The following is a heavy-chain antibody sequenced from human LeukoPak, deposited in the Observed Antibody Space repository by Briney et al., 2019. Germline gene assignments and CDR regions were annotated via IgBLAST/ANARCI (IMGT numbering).Heavy chain of an antibody. J-gene: IGHJ4*02. D-gene: IGHD6-19*01. CDR3: ARSPNYSSGYYSDDY. V-gene: IGHV4-34*01. Sequence: SETLSLTCAVYGGSFSGNYWSWIRQPPGKRLEWIGEINHGGTSNYNPSLKGRITISVDTSKNQFSLKLSSVTAADTAVYYCARSPNYSSGYYSDDYWGQGTLVTVSS. CDR1: GGSFSGNY. CDR2: INHGGTS.